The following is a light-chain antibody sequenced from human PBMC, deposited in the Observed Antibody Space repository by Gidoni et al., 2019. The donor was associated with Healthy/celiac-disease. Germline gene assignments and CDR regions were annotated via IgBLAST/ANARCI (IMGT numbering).Light chain of an antibody. CDR2: AAS. V-gene: IGKV1-39*01. J-gene: IGKJ1*01. Sequence: DIQMTQYPSSLSASVGDRVNITCRASQSISSYLHWYQQKPGKAPKLLIYAASSLQSGVPSRFSGSGSGTDFTLTISSLQPEDFTTYYCQQSYSTPWTFGQXTKVEIK. CDR1: QSISSY. CDR3: QQSYSTPWT.